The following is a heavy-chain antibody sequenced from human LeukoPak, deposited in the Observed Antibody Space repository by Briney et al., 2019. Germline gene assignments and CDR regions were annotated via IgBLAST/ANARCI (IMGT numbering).Heavy chain of an antibody. J-gene: IGHJ5*02. CDR3: AREGHDP. Sequence: ASVKVSCKASGYTFTSYDINWVRQAPGQGLEWMGYMNPNSGNTVYAQRFQGRVTITTDTSINTSYMELSSLRSEDTAVYYCAREGHDPWGQGTLVTVSS. CDR2: MNPNSGNT. V-gene: IGHV1-8*03. CDR1: GYTFTSYD.